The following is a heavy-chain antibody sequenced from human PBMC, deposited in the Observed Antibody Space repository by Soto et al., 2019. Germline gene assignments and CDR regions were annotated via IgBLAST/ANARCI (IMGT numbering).Heavy chain of an antibody. CDR1: GGSISSYY. V-gene: IGHV4-59*08. CDR2: IYYSGST. J-gene: IGHJ4*02. D-gene: IGHD3-3*01. CDR3: ARQMWLRSGPRTAYYFDY. Sequence: SETLSLTCTVSGGSISSYYWSWIRQPPGKGLEWIGYIYYSGSTNYNPSLKSRVTISVDTSKNQFSLKLSSVTAADTAVYYCARQMWLRSGPRTAYYFDYWGQGTLVTVSS.